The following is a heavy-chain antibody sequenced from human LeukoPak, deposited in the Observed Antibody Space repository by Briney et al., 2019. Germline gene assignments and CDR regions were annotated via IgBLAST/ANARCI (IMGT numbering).Heavy chain of an antibody. V-gene: IGHV3-48*03. J-gene: IGHJ6*02. CDR1: GFTFSSYE. CDR3: ARDLSYCTITSCSYYYGMDV. Sequence: GGSLRLSCSASGFTFSSYEMNWVRQAPGKRLEWVSYISSSGGTIYYADSVKGRFTISRDNAKNSLYLQMNSLRAEDTAVYYCARDLSYCTITSCSYYYGMDVWGQGTTVTVSS. D-gene: IGHD2-2*01. CDR2: ISSSGGTI.